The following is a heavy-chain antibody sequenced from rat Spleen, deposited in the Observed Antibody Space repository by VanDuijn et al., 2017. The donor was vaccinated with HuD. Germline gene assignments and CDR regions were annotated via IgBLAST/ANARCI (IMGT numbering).Heavy chain of an antibody. CDR1: GFTFSDYF. J-gene: IGHJ3*01. CDR3: TTYGGLRNWVAY. CDR2: ISYDGDNT. V-gene: IGHV5-20*01. D-gene: IGHD4-1*01. Sequence: EVQLVESDGGLVQPGRSLKLSCAASGFTFSDYFMAWVRQAPTKGLEWVATISYDGDNTYYRDSVKGRFTVSRDDAKSTLYLQMDSLRSEDTATYYCTTYGGLRNWVAYWGQGTLVTVSS.